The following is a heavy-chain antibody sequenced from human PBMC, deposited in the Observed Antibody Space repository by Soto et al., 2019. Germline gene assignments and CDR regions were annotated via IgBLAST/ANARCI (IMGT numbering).Heavy chain of an antibody. V-gene: IGHV1-3*01. CDR3: ARFCSSSICYAASDY. Sequence: QVQLVQSGAEVRKPGASVKLSCKVSGYTFTSFAINWVRQAPGQRLEWVGWINAGNGAATYSQKFQDRVTITRDTSANTVSMELRSLRSDDTAVYYCARFCSSSICYAASDYWGQGTLVTVSS. CDR1: GYTFTSFA. CDR2: INAGNGAA. D-gene: IGHD2-2*01. J-gene: IGHJ4*02.